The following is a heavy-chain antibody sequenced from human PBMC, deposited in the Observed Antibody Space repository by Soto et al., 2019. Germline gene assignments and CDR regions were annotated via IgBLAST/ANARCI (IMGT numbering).Heavy chain of an antibody. CDR3: AKGSIEYSVSIDY. Sequence: GGSLRLSCEASGFSFSSYAMIWVRQAPGKGLEWVSVISGSGGSSYFADSVKGRFTISRDNSKNMLYLEMSSLRAEDTAIYFCAKGSIEYSVSIDYWGQGTLVTVYS. J-gene: IGHJ4*02. D-gene: IGHD4-4*01. V-gene: IGHV3-23*01. CDR2: ISGSGGSS. CDR1: GFSFSSYA.